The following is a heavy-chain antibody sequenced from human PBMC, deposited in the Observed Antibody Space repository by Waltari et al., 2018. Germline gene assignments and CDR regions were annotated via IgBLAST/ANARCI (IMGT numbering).Heavy chain of an antibody. CDR1: GGSFSGYY. Sequence: QVQLQQWGAGLLKPSETLSLTCAVYGGSFSGYYWSWIRQPPGKGLEWIGEINHSGSTNHTPTLNSGVTRYVDTPKNQFSLKLSSVTAADTAVYYCARVGQIAAAGTVSDYWGQGTLVTVSS. D-gene: IGHD6-13*01. V-gene: IGHV4-34*01. CDR3: ARVGQIAAAGTVSDY. J-gene: IGHJ4*02. CDR2: INHSGST.